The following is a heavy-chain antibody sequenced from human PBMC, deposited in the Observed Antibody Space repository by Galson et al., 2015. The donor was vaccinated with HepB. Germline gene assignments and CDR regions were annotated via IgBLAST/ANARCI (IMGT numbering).Heavy chain of an antibody. J-gene: IGHJ4*02. CDR3: ATDQADSSGWYYFDY. V-gene: IGHV1-24*01. CDR2: FDPEDGET. CDR1: GYTLTELS. D-gene: IGHD6-19*01. Sequence: SVKVSCKVSGYTLTELSMHWVRQAPGKGLEWMGGFDPEDGETIYAQKFQGRVTMTEDTSTDTAYMELSSLRSEDTAVYYCATDQADSSGWYYFDYWGQGTLVTVSS.